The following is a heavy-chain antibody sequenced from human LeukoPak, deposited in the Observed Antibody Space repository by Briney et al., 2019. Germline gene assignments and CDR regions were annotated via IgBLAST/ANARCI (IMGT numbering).Heavy chain of an antibody. D-gene: IGHD5-12*01. CDR2: IYYSGSS. CDR1: GGSISSGVSY. V-gene: IGHV4-31*03. J-gene: IGHJ3*01. CDR3: ARDYRFDSGYDLLDAFDV. Sequence: SETLSLTCTVSGGSISSGVSYWSWIRQHRGKGLEWIAYIYYSGSSSYNPSLKSRVTISVDTSKNQFSLKLSSVTAADTAVYYCARDYRFDSGYDLLDAFDVWCQGTMVTVSS.